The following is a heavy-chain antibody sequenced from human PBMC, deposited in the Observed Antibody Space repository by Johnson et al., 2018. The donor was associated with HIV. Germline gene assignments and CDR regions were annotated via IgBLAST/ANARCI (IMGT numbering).Heavy chain of an antibody. V-gene: IGHV3-9*01. J-gene: IGHJ3*02. CDR1: GFTFDDYV. CDR2: ISWNSGSR. Sequence: VQLVESGGGLVQPGRSLRLSCAASGFTFDDYVMHWARQAPGKGLEWVSGISWNSGSRDYADSVKGRFTISRDNAKNSLYLQRNSLRAEDTALYYCAKDKGGSGWYLHAFDIWGQGTMVTVSS. D-gene: IGHD6-19*01. CDR3: AKDKGGSGWYLHAFDI.